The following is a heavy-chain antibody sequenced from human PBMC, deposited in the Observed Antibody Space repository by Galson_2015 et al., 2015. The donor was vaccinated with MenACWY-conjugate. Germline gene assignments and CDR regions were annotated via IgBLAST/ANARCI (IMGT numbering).Heavy chain of an antibody. CDR2: IYSGGAT. CDR3: MTGPFGDYAGY. J-gene: IGHJ4*02. D-gene: IGHD4-17*01. CDR1: EFIVSTNY. Sequence: SLRLSCAVSEFIVSTNYVNWVRQAPGKGLEWVSVIYSGGATYHADSVKGRFSVSRDNSKDTVYLQMNSLKVEDTAVYYCMTGPFGDYAGYWGQGTLVTVSS. V-gene: IGHV3-66*01.